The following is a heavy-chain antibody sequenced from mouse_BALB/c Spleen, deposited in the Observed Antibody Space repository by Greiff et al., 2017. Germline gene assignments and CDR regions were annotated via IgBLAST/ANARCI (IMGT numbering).Heavy chain of an antibody. CDR2: ISSGGST. CDR3: ARGGGLRFPFDY. V-gene: IGHV5-6-5*01. CDR1: GFTFSSYA. D-gene: IGHD2-4*01. J-gene: IGHJ2*01. Sequence: EVMLVESGGGLVKPGGSLKLSCAASGFTFSSYAMSWVRQTPEKRLEWVASISSGGSTYYPDSVKGRFTISRDNARNILYLQMSSLRSEDTAMYYCARGGGLRFPFDYWGQGTTLTVSS.